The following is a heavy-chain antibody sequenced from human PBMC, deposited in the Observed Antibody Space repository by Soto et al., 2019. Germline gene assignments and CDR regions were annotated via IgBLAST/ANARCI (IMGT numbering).Heavy chain of an antibody. CDR3: ARVPSGDKVDY. CDR2: IYNGGTT. Sequence: QVQLQESGPGLVKPSQTLSLTCTVSGGSINNVNYCWSWIRQSPDKGLEWIGTIYNGGTTYNNPSLTSRVTISGDTSNNQFSLKLSSVSAADTAVYYCARVPSGDKVDYWGQGTLVTVSS. CDR1: GGSINNVNYC. D-gene: IGHD7-27*01. J-gene: IGHJ4*02. V-gene: IGHV4-30-4*01.